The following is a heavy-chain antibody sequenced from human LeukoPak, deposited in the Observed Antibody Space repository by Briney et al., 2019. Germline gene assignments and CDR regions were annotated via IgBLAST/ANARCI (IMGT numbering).Heavy chain of an antibody. V-gene: IGHV3-30*04. J-gene: IGHJ4*02. D-gene: IGHD3-3*01. CDR1: GFTFSSYA. CDR2: ISYDGSNK. Sequence: GGSLRLSCAASGFTFSSYAMHWVRQAPGKGLEWVAVISYDGSNKYYADSVKGRFTISRDNSKNTLYLQMNSLRAEDTAVYYCARDPAIHWGQGTLVTVSS. CDR3: ARDPAIH.